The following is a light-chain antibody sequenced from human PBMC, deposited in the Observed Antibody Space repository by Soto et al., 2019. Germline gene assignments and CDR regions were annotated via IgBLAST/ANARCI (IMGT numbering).Light chain of an antibody. V-gene: IGLV2-14*01. CDR2: DVS. J-gene: IGLJ3*02. CDR1: SSDVGGYNY. Sequence: QSALTQPASVSGSPGQSITISCTGTSSDVGGYNYVSWYQQHPGRAPKLMIYDVSNWPSGVSNRFSGSKSGNTASLTISGLQAEDEADYSCSSYTSSSSWVFGGGTKLTVL. CDR3: SSYTSSSSWV.